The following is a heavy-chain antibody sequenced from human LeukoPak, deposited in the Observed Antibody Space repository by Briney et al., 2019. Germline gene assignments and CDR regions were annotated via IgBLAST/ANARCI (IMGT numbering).Heavy chain of an antibody. CDR3: ARAARYYTSSFNWFDP. Sequence: SETLSLTCTVSGGSISSISYYWGWIRQPPGKGLAWIGSIYYSGSTYYNPSLKSRVTISVDTSKNQFSLKLSSVTAADTAVYYCARAARYYTSSFNWFDPWGQGTQVTVSS. V-gene: IGHV4-39*01. J-gene: IGHJ5*02. CDR1: GGSISSISYY. D-gene: IGHD3-3*01. CDR2: IYYSGST.